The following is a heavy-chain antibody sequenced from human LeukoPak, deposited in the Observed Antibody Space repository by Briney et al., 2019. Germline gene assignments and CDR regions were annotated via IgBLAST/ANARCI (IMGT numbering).Heavy chain of an antibody. Sequence: PSETLSLTCAGYGGSLSNYYWSWIRQPPGKGLEWIGELNHSGSTKSNPSLKSRVTISVDMSKNQFSLELSSVTAADTAVYYCARGPASGSNFAWFDPWGQGTLVTVSS. J-gene: IGHJ5*02. CDR3: ARGPASGSNFAWFDP. V-gene: IGHV4-34*01. CDR2: LNHSGST. D-gene: IGHD3-10*01. CDR1: GGSLSNYY.